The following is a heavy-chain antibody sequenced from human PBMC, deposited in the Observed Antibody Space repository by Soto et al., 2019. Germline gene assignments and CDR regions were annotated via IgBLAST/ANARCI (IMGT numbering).Heavy chain of an antibody. Sequence: QAGGSLRLSCAASGFTFSHYVLSWVRQAPGRGLEWVSSISGSGSSVYPADSVRGRFAMSRDLSTNTVSLQMNSLRVEDTAIYYCAKVRATYLSASYFYYGLDVWGQGTTVTVSS. CDR2: ISGSGSSV. CDR3: AKVRATYLSASYFYYGLDV. CDR1: GFTFSHYV. J-gene: IGHJ6*02. V-gene: IGHV3-23*01. D-gene: IGHD2-21*01.